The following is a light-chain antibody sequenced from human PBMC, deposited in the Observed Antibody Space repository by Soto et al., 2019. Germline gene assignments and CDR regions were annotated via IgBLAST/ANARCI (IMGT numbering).Light chain of an antibody. Sequence: EIVLTQSPGTLSVSPGERATLSCRASQSADSSTYLAWYQQKPGQAPRLLIYGASSRATGIPDRFSGSVSGTDCTLTISRLEKEDGAVYYGQQYGRSTRTFGQGTKVDIK. J-gene: IGKJ1*01. CDR1: QSADSSTY. V-gene: IGKV3-20*01. CDR2: GAS. CDR3: QQYGRSTRT.